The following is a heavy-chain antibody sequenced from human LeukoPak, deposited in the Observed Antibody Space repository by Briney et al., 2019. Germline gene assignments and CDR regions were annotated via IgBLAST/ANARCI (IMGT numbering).Heavy chain of an antibody. CDR2: IYYSGST. Sequence: SQTLSLTCTVSGGSISSGDYYWSWIRQPPGKGLEWIGYIYYSGSTNYNPSLKSRVTISVDTSKNQFSLKLSSVTAADTAVYYCARGSGGSYFWVFDYWGQGTLVTVSS. CDR3: ARGSGGSYFWVFDY. CDR1: GGSISSGDYY. V-gene: IGHV4-61*08. J-gene: IGHJ4*02. D-gene: IGHD1-26*01.